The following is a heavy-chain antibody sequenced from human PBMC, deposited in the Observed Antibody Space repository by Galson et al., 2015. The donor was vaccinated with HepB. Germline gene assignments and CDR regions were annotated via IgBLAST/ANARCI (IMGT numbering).Heavy chain of an antibody. CDR2: INPNSGGT. CDR3: ATNSEELRFSYYYYYGMDV. V-gene: IGHV1-2*02. Sequence: SVKVSCKASGYTFTGYYMHWVRQAPGQGLEWMGWINPNSGGTNYAQKFQGRVTMTRDTSISTAYMELSRLRSDDTAVYYCATNSEELRFSYYYYYGMDVWGQGTTVTVSS. J-gene: IGHJ6*02. CDR1: GYTFTGYY. D-gene: IGHD1-7*01.